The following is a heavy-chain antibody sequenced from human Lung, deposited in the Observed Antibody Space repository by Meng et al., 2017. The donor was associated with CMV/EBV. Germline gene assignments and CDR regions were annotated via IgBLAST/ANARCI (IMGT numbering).Heavy chain of an antibody. Sequence: GGSXRLXCAASGFIFGNYAMNWVRQAPGKGLEWVSVIYSGYGSTYYADSVEGRFTISRDNSRKTLYLQMNGLRAEDTAVYYCVRDGYHCSSNSCCRQYFTYGLDVWXHGTXVNGAS. V-gene: IGHV3-23*03. CDR2: IYSGYGST. D-gene: IGHD2-2*01. CDR3: VRDGYHCSSNSCCRQYFTYGLDV. CDR1: GFIFGNYA. J-gene: IGHJ6*02.